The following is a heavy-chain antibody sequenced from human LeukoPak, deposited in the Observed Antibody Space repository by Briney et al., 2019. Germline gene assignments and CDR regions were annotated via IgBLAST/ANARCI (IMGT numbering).Heavy chain of an antibody. J-gene: IGHJ6*04. CDR1: GFTFNNLA. D-gene: IGHD2-2*01. V-gene: IGHV3-30*18. CDR2: ISIDGAKT. CDR3: AKGEGGSSSWYDFYDYGMDV. Sequence: PGTSPRLSCAASGFTFNNLAMHWVRQAPGKGLEWVAVISIDGAKTYSADSVKGRFTISRDNSKKTLYLKMNTVKAEDTAVYYCAKGEGGSSSWYDFYDYGMDVWGKGTTVTVSS.